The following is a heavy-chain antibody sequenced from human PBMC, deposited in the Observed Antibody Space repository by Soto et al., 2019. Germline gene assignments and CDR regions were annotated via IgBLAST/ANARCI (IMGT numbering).Heavy chain of an antibody. CDR3: AKDFLGDFYYGMDV. CDR1: GLTFTDYW. D-gene: IGHD3-16*01. CDR2: ISGRGGVT. V-gene: IGHV3-23*01. Sequence: GGSLRLSCVTYGLTFTDYWMSWVRQAPGKGLEWVAGISGRGGVTYYADSVKGRCTISRDNSKNTLYLQVNRLRAEDTAVYYCAKDFLGDFYYGMDVWGQGTTVTVS. J-gene: IGHJ6*02.